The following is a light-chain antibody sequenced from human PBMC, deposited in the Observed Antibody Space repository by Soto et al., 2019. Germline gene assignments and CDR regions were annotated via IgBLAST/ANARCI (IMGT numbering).Light chain of an antibody. Sequence: ERVFAHAPGGLCLSPVEGATVSLMASQSVSSSHLAWYQHKPGQAPRLLIYDASNRATGIPARFSGSGSGTDFTLTISSLEPEDFAVYYCQQRSNWPPTFGQGTRLEIK. V-gene: IGKV3-11*01. CDR3: QQRSNWPPT. CDR1: QSVSSSH. CDR2: DAS. J-gene: IGKJ5*01.